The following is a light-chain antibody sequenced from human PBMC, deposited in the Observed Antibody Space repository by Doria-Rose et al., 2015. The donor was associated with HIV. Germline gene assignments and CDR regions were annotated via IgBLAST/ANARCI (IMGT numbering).Light chain of an antibody. V-gene: IGKV3-20*01. CDR2: GAS. CDR3: HQYASSRT. J-gene: IGKJ1*01. CDR1: QSVSANY. Sequence: TRSPGTLSLSPGERATLSCRASQSVSANYLAWYQQRPGQSPRLLIYGASSRATDIPDRLSGSGSGTDFTLTISRLEPEDFAVYYCHQYASSRTFGQGTKVEIK.